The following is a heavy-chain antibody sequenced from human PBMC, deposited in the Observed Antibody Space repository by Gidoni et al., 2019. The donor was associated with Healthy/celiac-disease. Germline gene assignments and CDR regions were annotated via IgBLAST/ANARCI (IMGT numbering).Heavy chain of an antibody. J-gene: IGHJ5*02. CDR1: GYTFTGYY. Sequence: QVQLVQSGAEVKKPVASVKVSCQASGYTFTGYYLHWVRQAPGQGLEWMGWINPNSGGTNYAQKFQGWVTMTRDTSISTAYMELSRLRSDDTAVYYCARAAFIPGRGAVDSNWFDPWGQGTLVTVSS. V-gene: IGHV1-2*04. CDR3: ARAAFIPGRGAVDSNWFDP. D-gene: IGHD2-21*01. CDR2: INPNSGGT.